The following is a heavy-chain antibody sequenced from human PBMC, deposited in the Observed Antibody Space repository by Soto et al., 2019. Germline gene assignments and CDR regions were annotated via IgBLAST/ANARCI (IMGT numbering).Heavy chain of an antibody. CDR3: ARDDNWFDP. J-gene: IGHJ5*02. V-gene: IGHV4-38-2*02. Sequence: ASETLSLTCAVSGYSISSGYYWAWIRQPPGKGLEWIGSIYHSGSTSYNPSLKNRVTISIDTSKNQFSLKLTSVTAADTAVYYFARDDNWFDPWGQGTLVTVSS. CDR1: GYSISSGYY. CDR2: IYHSGST.